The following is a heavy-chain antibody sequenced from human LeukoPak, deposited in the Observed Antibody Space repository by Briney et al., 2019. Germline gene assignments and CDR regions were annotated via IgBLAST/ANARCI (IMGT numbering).Heavy chain of an antibody. CDR1: GGSISSYY. D-gene: IGHD1-20*01. J-gene: IGHJ5*02. Sequence: SETLSLTCTVSGGSISSYYWSWIRQPPGKGLEWIGYIYYSGSTNYNPSLKSRVTISVDTSKNRFSLKLSSVTAADTAVYYCARVGNWNDGWFDPWGQGTLVTVSS. CDR2: IYYSGST. CDR3: ARVGNWNDGWFDP. V-gene: IGHV4-59*01.